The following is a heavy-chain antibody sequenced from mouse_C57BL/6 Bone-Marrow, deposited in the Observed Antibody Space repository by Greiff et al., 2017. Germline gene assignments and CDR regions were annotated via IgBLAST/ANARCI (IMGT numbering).Heavy chain of an antibody. CDR2: INPYNGGT. V-gene: IGHV1-19*01. CDR3: YYGPRTNAMDY. CDR1: GYTFTDYY. J-gene: IGHJ4*01. D-gene: IGHD1-2*01. Sequence: EVQLQQSGPVLVKPGASVKMSCKASGYTFTDYYMNWVKQSHGKSLEWIGVINPYNGGTSYNQKFKGKATLTVDKSSSTAYMELNSLTSEDSAVYYCYYGPRTNAMDYWGQGTSVTVSS.